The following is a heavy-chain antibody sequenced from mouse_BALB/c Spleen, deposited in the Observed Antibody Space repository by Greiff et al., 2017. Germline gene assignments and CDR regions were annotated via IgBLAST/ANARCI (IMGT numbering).Heavy chain of an antibody. J-gene: IGHJ3*01. CDR1: GFSLTSYG. CDR2: IWAGGST. Sequence: VQLVESGPGLVAPSQSLSITCTVSGFSLTSYGVHWVRQPPGKGLEWLGVIWAGGSTNYYSALMSRLSISKDNSKSQVFLKMNSLQTDDTAMYYCARDDGYYRFAYWGQGTLVTVSA. V-gene: IGHV2-9*02. D-gene: IGHD2-3*01. CDR3: ARDDGYYRFAY.